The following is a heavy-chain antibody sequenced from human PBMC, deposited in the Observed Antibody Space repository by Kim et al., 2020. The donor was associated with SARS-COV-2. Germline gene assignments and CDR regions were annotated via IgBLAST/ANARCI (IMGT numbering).Heavy chain of an antibody. V-gene: IGHV3-30*18. CDR2: ISYDANNK. J-gene: IGHJ4*02. CDR3: AKDLWVKAIHPCDY. CDR1: GFIFRNYG. Sequence: GGSLRLSCAASGFIFRNYGMHWVRQAPGKGLEWVAIISYDANNKYYADSVKGRFTISRDNSKNTLDLQMNSQRVEDTAVYYCAKDLWVKAIHPCDYWGQGALVTVSS. D-gene: IGHD3-16*01.